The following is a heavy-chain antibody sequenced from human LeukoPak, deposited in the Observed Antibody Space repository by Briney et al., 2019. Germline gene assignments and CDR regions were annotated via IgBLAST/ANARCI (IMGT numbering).Heavy chain of an antibody. CDR1: GGSISSSNW. Sequence: PSGTLSLTCAVSGGSISSSNWWSWVRPPPGKGLEWIGEIYHSGSTNYNPSLKSRVTMLVDKSKNQFSLRLSSVTAADTAVYYCARTTPAYGGNSGEAFDIWGQGTRVTVSS. CDR3: ARTTPAYGGNSGEAFDI. J-gene: IGHJ3*02. D-gene: IGHD4-23*01. V-gene: IGHV4-4*02. CDR2: IYHSGST.